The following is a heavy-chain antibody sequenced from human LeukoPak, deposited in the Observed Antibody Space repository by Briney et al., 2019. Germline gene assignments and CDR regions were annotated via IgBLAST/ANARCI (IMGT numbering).Heavy chain of an antibody. V-gene: IGHV1-18*01. J-gene: IGHJ5*02. Sequence: ASVKVSCKASGYTFTSYGISWVRQAPGQGLEWMGWISAYNGNTNYAQKLQGRVTMTTDTSTSTAYMELRSLRSDDTAVYYCARDPRLWFGELLGNWFDPWGQGTLVTVS. D-gene: IGHD3-10*01. CDR1: GYTFTSYG. CDR3: ARDPRLWFGELLGNWFDP. CDR2: ISAYNGNT.